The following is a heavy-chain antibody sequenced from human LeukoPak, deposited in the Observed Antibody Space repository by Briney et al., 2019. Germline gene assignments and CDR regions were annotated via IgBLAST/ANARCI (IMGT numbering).Heavy chain of an antibody. J-gene: IGHJ4*02. CDR3: ARAARVYDFWSGYYTSFDY. V-gene: IGHV1-2*02. CDR1: GYTFTGYY. D-gene: IGHD3-3*01. CDR2: INPNSGGT. Sequence: ASVKVSCKASGYTFTGYYMHWVRQAPGQGLEWMGWINPNSGGTNYAQKFQGRVTMTRDTSISTAYMELSRLRSDDTAVYYCARAARVYDFWSGYYTSFDYWGLGTLVTVSS.